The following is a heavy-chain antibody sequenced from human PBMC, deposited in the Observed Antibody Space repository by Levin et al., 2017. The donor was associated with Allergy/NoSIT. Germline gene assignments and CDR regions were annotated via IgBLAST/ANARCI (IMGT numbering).Heavy chain of an antibody. D-gene: IGHD1-26*01. CDR1: GFTFSSYD. Sequence: PGGSLRLSCAASGFTFSSYDMHWVRQAPGKGLEWVAVIWYDGSNKYYADSVKGRFTISRDNSKNTLYLQMNSLRAEDTAVYYCARASFSGSYNNWFDPWGQGTLVTVSS. J-gene: IGHJ5*02. CDR2: IWYDGSNK. CDR3: ARASFSGSYNNWFDP. V-gene: IGHV3-33*01.